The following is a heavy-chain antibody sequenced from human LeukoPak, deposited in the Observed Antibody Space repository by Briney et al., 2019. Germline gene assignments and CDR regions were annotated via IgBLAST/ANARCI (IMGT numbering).Heavy chain of an antibody. V-gene: IGHV3-23*01. Sequence: GGSLSLSCAASGFPFTGRTMTWLRQAPGKGLEWVSIIGGRDDRTYYADSVEGRFTISRENSKNILYQHMSSLRAEDTAVYYCAKDPNPLYDFWTGYKWGQGTLVTVSS. CDR2: IGGRDDRT. D-gene: IGHD3-3*01. CDR1: GFPFTGRT. CDR3: AKDPNPLYDFWTGYK. J-gene: IGHJ4*02.